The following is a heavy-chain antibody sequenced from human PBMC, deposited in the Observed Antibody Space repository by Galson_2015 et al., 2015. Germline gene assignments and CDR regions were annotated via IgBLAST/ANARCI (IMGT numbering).Heavy chain of an antibody. CDR2: MNPNSDNT. V-gene: IGHV1-8*01. CDR1: GYTFTSYD. CDR3: SYDRGTYYYYGIDV. J-gene: IGHJ6*02. D-gene: IGHD5-12*01. Sequence: SVKVSCKASGYTFTSYDINWVRQATGQGLEWMGWMNPNSDNTGYAQKFQGRVTMTRNTSISTAYMELSSLRSEDTAVYYCSYDRGTYYYYGIDVWGQGTTVTVSS.